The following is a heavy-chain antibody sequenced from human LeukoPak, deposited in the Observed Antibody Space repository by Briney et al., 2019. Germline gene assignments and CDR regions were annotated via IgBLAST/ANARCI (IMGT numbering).Heavy chain of an antibody. J-gene: IGHJ4*02. CDR2: ISSSGSTI. CDR3: ARALPGIAVAGTLVY. CDR1: GFTFSDYY. V-gene: IGHV3-11*01. D-gene: IGHD6-19*01. Sequence: GGSLRLSCAAPGFTFSDYYMSWIRQAPGKGLEWVSYISSSGSTIYYADSVKGRFTISRDNAKNSLYLQMNSLRAEDTAVYYCARALPGIAVAGTLVYWGQGTLVTVSS.